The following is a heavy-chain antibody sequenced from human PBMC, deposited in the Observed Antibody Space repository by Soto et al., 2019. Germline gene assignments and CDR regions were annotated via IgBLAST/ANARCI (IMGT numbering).Heavy chain of an antibody. CDR3: ATIVGANDP. CDR2: IYSSGSA. J-gene: IGHJ5*02. D-gene: IGHD1-26*01. CDR1: RASIYTYS. Sequence: PSETLSLTCTVSRASIYTYSWTWIRQPAGKGLQWIGHIYSSGSANYSPSLTSRVSMSVDSSKNQISLKLSSVTAADTAVYYCATIVGANDPWGQGTLVTVSS. V-gene: IGHV4-4*07.